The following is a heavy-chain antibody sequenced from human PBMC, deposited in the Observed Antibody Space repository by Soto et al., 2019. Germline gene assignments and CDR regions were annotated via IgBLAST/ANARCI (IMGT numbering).Heavy chain of an antibody. D-gene: IGHD6-19*01. J-gene: IGHJ4*02. CDR2: ISGTGRST. Sequence: EVQLWESGGGLVQPGGSLRLSCEASGFTFINCAMSWVRQAPGKGLEWVSGISGTGRSTFYADSVEGRFTISRDNSKNTVYLQMNSLRAEDTAVYYCAKGKTSGWYFFDYWAQGTLVTVSS. V-gene: IGHV3-23*01. CDR3: AKGKTSGWYFFDY. CDR1: GFTFINCA.